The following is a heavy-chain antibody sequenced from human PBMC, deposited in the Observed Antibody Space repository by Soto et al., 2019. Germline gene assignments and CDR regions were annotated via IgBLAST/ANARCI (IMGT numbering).Heavy chain of an antibody. CDR1: GGSISSSSYY. V-gene: IGHV4-39*01. Sequence: SETLSLTCTVSGGSISSSSYYWGWIRQSPGKGLEWIGSIYYSGSTYYNPSLKSRVTISVDTSKNQFSLKLSSVTAADTAVYYCARQRLERRRPAGMDVWGQGTTVTVSS. CDR2: IYYSGST. D-gene: IGHD1-1*01. J-gene: IGHJ6*02. CDR3: ARQRLERRRPAGMDV.